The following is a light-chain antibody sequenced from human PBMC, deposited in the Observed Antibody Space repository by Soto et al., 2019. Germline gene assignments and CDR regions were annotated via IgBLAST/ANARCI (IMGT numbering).Light chain of an antibody. J-gene: IGLJ1*01. Sequence: QSALTQPASVSGSPGQSITISCTGTSSDVGNYKYVSWYQQHPGKAPKLMIYEVSNRPSGVSNRFSGSKSGNTASLTISGLQAEDETDSYCFSYTSRGTYVFGTGTKLTVL. CDR1: SSDVGNYKY. CDR2: EVS. V-gene: IGLV2-14*01. CDR3: FSYTSRGTYV.